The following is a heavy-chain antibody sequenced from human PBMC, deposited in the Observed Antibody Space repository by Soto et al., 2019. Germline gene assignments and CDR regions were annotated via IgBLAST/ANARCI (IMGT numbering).Heavy chain of an antibody. D-gene: IGHD6-19*01. V-gene: IGHV4-59*01. J-gene: IGHJ4*02. CDR2: VYYTGST. CDR1: GGSISGSY. CDR3: ARSVAVPGAHIDY. Sequence: SETLSLTCGVSGGSISGSYWSWIRQSPGKGLEWLGYVYYTGSTNYSPSLRSRVSISVDTSKNEFSLRLSSVTAADTAVYFCARSVAVPGAHIDYWGQGTQVTVSS.